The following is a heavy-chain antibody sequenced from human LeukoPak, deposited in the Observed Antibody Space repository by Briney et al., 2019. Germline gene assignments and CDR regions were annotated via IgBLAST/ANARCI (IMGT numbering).Heavy chain of an antibody. CDR2: IYPGDSDT. Sequence: GESLKISCQGSGYSFTGYWIGWVRQMPGKGLEWMGIIYPGDSDTRYSPSFQGQVTISADKSISTAYLQWCSLKASDTAMYYCAGEVVPAAIGPYFDYWGQGTLVTVSS. CDR3: AGEVVPAAIGPYFDY. CDR1: GYSFTGYW. D-gene: IGHD2-2*02. J-gene: IGHJ4*02. V-gene: IGHV5-51*01.